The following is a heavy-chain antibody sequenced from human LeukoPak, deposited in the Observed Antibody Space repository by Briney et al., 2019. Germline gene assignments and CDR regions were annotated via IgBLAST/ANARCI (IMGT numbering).Heavy chain of an antibody. CDR1: GFTFDDYA. J-gene: IGHJ4*02. Sequence: GGSLRLSCAASGFTFDDYAMHWVRQAPGKGLEWVSGISWNSGSIGYADSVKGRFTISRDNAKNSLYLQMNSLRAEDTALYHCAIIAVAGTRGFDYWGQGTLVTVSS. V-gene: IGHV3-9*01. D-gene: IGHD6-19*01. CDR3: AIIAVAGTRGFDY. CDR2: ISWNSGSI.